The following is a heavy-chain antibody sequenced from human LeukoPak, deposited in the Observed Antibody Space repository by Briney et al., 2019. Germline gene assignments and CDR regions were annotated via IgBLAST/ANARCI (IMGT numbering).Heavy chain of an antibody. CDR2: TYYRSEWYN. Sequence: SQTLSLTCALSGDSVSSNSAAWNWIRQSPSRGLEWLGSTYYRSEWYNDYAVSVKSRITINRDTSKNQFSLQLNSVTPEDTAVYYCAREDCSGGDCYTDGAFDIWGQGTMVTVSS. CDR1: GDSVSSNSAA. CDR3: AREDCSGGDCYTDGAFDI. V-gene: IGHV6-1*01. J-gene: IGHJ3*02. D-gene: IGHD2-15*01.